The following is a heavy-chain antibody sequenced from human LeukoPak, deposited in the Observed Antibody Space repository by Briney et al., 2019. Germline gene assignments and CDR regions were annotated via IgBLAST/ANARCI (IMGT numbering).Heavy chain of an antibody. D-gene: IGHD3-3*01. Sequence: EPGGSLRLSCAASGFTFSSYWMNWVRQAPGKGLEWVANIKQDGSERDKYYGDSVRGRFTISRDNAKNSLYLQMNSLRAEDTAVYYCARDSRKRLSSGDYSHDMDVWGQGTTVTVSS. CDR1: GFTFSSYW. J-gene: IGHJ6*02. CDR2: IKQDGSERDK. V-gene: IGHV3-7*03. CDR3: ARDSRKRLSSGDYSHDMDV.